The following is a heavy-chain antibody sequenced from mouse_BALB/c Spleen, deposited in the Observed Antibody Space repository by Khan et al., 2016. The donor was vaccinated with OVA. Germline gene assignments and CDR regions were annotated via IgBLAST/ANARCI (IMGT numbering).Heavy chain of an antibody. CDR2: ISSGSTTV. V-gene: IGHV5-17*02. J-gene: IGHJ2*01. D-gene: IGHD1-1*01. CDR3: GRSGDYGRFDY. CDR1: GFTFSSFG. Sequence: EVQLVESGGGLVQPGGSRKLSCAASGFTFSSFGMHWVRQAPQKGLEWVAYISSGSTTVYYADTVKGRFTISRVNPKNTLFLQMTSLRSEDTARYYCGRSGDYGRFDYWGEGTTRTVSS.